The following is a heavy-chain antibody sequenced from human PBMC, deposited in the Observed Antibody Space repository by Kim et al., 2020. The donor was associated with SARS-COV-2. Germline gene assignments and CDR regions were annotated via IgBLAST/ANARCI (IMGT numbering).Heavy chain of an antibody. CDR1: GFTFSSYG. D-gene: IGHD1-1*01. CDR2: IWYDGSNK. Sequence: GGSLRLSCAASGFTFSSYGMHWVRQAPGKGLEWVAVIWYDGSNKYYADSVKGRFTISRDNSKNTLYLQMNSLRAEDTAVYYCAREGGQRKYYYYGMDVWGQGTTVTVSS. V-gene: IGHV3-33*01. J-gene: IGHJ6*02. CDR3: AREGGQRKYYYYGMDV.